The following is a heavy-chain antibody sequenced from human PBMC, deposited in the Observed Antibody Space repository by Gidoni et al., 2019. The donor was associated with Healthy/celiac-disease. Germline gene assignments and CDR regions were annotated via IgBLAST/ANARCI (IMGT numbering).Heavy chain of an antibody. J-gene: IGHJ4*02. Sequence: EVQLLESGGGLVQPGGSLRLSCAASGFTFSSYAMSWVRQAPGKGLEWVSAISGSGGSTYYADSVKGRFTISRDNSKNTLYLQMNSLRAEDTAVYYCAKASWEWELFPSRYFDYWGQGTLVTVSS. D-gene: IGHD1-26*01. V-gene: IGHV3-23*01. CDR3: AKASWEWELFPSRYFDY. CDR2: ISGSGGST. CDR1: GFTFSSYA.